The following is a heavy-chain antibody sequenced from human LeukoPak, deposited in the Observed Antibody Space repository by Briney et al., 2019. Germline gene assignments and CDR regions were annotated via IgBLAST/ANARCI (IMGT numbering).Heavy chain of an antibody. Sequence: GGSLRLSCTGSGFTFDDFAIHWVRQAPGKGLEWVSGISWNSDTMDYADSVKGRFTISRVNAKNSLYLQMNSLRAEDTAFYYCAKDISESRGYNYGGFDYWGQGTLVTVSS. CDR1: GFTFDDFA. J-gene: IGHJ4*02. V-gene: IGHV3-9*01. D-gene: IGHD5-12*01. CDR3: AKDISESRGYNYGGFDY. CDR2: ISWNSDTM.